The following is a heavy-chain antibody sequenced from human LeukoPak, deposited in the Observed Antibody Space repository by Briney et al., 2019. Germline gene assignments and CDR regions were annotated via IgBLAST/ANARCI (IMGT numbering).Heavy chain of an antibody. CDR3: AALEMATITAGFDY. J-gene: IGHJ4*02. Sequence: GGSLRLSCAASGFTFSDYYMSWIRQAPGKGLEWVSYISSSGSTIYYADSVKGRFTISRDNSKNSLYLQMNSLRTEDTALYYCAALEMATITAGFDYWGQGTLVTVSS. D-gene: IGHD5-24*01. V-gene: IGHV3-11*01. CDR1: GFTFSDYY. CDR2: ISSSGSTI.